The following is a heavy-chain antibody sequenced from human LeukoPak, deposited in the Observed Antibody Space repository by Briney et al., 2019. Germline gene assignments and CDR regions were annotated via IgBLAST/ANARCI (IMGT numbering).Heavy chain of an antibody. V-gene: IGHV4-59*01. D-gene: IGHD5-12*01. J-gene: IGHJ4*02. CDR3: ARVGLGGYSGYDDF. Sequence: PSETLSLTCTVSGGSMSSYYWTWIRQPPGKGLEWIGYIYHTGSTNYNPSLESRVTISVDMSKNQFSLRLYSVTAADTAVYYCARVGLGGYSGYDDFWGQGTLVTVSS. CDR1: GGSMSSYY. CDR2: IYHTGST.